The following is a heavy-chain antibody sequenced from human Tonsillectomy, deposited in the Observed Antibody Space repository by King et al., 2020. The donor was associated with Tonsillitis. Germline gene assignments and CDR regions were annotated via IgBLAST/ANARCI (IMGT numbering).Heavy chain of an antibody. J-gene: IGHJ4*02. CDR3: ARGLWFGES. CDR1: GGSFSGYY. CDR2: INHSGST. V-gene: IGHV4-34*01. D-gene: IGHD3-10*01. Sequence: VQLQQWGAGLLKPSETLSLTCAVYGGSFSGYYWSWIRQPPGKGLEWIGEINHSGSTSYNPSLKSRVTISADTSKNQFSLKLSSVTPADTAVYYCARGLWFGESWGQGTLVTVSS.